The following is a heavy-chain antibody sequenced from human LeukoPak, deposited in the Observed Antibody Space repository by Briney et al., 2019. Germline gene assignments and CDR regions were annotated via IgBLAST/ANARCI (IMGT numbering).Heavy chain of an antibody. CDR1: GFTLSSYS. CDR2: ISSSSSSI. Sequence: GGSLRLSCAASGFTLSSYSMNWVRQAPGKGLEWVSYISSSSSSIYYADSVKGRFTISRDNAKNSLYLQMNSLRAEDTAMYYCARDVYDILTGYPYWGQGTLVTVSS. D-gene: IGHD3-9*01. J-gene: IGHJ4*02. V-gene: IGHV3-48*01. CDR3: ARDVYDILTGYPY.